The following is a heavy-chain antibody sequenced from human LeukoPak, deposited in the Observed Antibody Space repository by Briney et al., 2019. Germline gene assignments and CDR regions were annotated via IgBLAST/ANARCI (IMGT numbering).Heavy chain of an antibody. CDR2: ISGYNGNT. V-gene: IGHV1-18*01. D-gene: IGHD2-15*01. J-gene: IGHJ4*02. CDR3: ARDSNDICSGGSCYLIIDY. CDR1: SYSFNRYG. Sequence: ASVKVSCKASSYSFNRYGISWVRQAPGQGLEWMGWISGYNGNTNYAQKFLGRVSMTADTSTSTAYMELRSLRSDDTAVYYCARDSNDICSGGSCYLIIDYWGQGTLVTVSS.